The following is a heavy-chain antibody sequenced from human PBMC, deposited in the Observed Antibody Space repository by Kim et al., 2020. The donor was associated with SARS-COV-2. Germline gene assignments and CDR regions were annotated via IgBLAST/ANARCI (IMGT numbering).Heavy chain of an antibody. Sequence: SETLSLTCTVSGGSIGSSSYYWGWIRRPPGKGLEWIGTIYYSGNTYYNPSLKSRVTISVDTSKNQFSLKLSSVTAADTAVYHCATRYFDWLSAFDIWGQGTIVTVSS. D-gene: IGHD3-9*01. CDR1: GGSIGSSSYY. V-gene: IGHV4-39*01. J-gene: IGHJ3*02. CDR2: IYYSGNT. CDR3: ATRYFDWLSAFDI.